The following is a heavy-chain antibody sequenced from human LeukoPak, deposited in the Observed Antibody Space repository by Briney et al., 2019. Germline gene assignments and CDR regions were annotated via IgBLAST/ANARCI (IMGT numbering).Heavy chain of an antibody. J-gene: IGHJ4*02. V-gene: IGHV4-59*01. CDR2: IYYSGST. CDR1: GGSISSYY. Sequence: SETLSLTCTVSGGSISSYYWSWIRQPPGKGLEWIGYIYYSGSTNYNPSLKSRVTISVDTSKNQFSLKLSSVTAADTAVYYCARTMVRGVINYFDYWGQGTLVTVSS. CDR3: ARTMVRGVINYFDY. D-gene: IGHD3-10*01.